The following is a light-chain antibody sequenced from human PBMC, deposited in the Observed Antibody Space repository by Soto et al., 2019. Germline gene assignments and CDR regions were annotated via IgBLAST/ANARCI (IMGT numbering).Light chain of an antibody. CDR2: EVS. CDR1: SSDVGGYNY. CDR3: SSYAGSNNFGV. V-gene: IGLV2-8*01. Sequence: QSALTQPPSASGSPGQSVTISCTGTSSDVGGYNYVSWYQQHPGKAPKLMIYEVSKRPAGVPDRFSGSKSGNTASLTVSGLQDVDEADYCCSSYAGSNNFGVFGTGTKVTVL. J-gene: IGLJ1*01.